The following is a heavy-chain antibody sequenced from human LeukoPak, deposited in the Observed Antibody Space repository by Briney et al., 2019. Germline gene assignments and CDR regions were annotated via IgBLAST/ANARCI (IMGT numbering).Heavy chain of an antibody. CDR1: GFPFSGSG. V-gene: IGHV3-33*06. Sequence: GGSLRLTCAASGFPFSGSGMHWVRQAPGKGLEWVAVIWYDGSHQYYVDSVKGRFTISRDNSKNTLDLQMNSLRVEDTAVYFCAKDKDTPATAQPQRGYFESWGQGTLVTVSS. J-gene: IGHJ4*02. CDR3: AKDKDTPATAQPQRGYFES. D-gene: IGHD2-15*01. CDR2: IWYDGSHQ.